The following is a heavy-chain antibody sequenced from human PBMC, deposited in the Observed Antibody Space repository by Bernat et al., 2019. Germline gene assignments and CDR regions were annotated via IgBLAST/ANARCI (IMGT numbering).Heavy chain of an antibody. CDR1: GFIFSDYG. CDR3: AKGGQQTMVTLLDY. CDR2: ISYDGDNK. J-gene: IGHJ4*02. D-gene: IGHD4-17*01. V-gene: IGHV3-30*18. Sequence: QVQLVDSGGGVVQPGRSLRLSCAASGFIFSDYGMHWVRQPPGKGLEWVAVISYDGDNKYYADSVKGRFTISRDNSKNTLYLQMNSLRAEDTAVYYCAKGGQQTMVTLLDYWGQGTLVTVSS.